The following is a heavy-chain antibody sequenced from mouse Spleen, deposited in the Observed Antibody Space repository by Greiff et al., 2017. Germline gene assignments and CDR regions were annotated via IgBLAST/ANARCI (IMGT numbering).Heavy chain of an antibody. CDR3: ARRGNYEKDFDY. J-gene: IGHJ2*01. V-gene: IGHV1-64*01. D-gene: IGHD2-1*01. Sequence: HVQLQQPGAELVKPGASVKLSCKASGYTFTSYWMHWVKQRPGQGLEWIGMIHPNSGSTNYNEKFKSKATLTVDKSSSTAYMQLSSLTSEDSAVYYCARRGNYEKDFDYWGQGTTLTVSS. CDR2: IHPNSGST. CDR1: GYTFTSYW.